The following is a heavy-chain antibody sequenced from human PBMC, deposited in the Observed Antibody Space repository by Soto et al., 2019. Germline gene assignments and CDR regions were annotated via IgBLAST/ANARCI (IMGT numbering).Heavy chain of an antibody. V-gene: IGHV3-23*01. D-gene: IGHD3-22*01. CDR1: EFTFSNYA. Sequence: GGSLRLSCAASEFTFSNYAMSWVRLAPGKGLEWVSAISYGGGTTYYADSVKGRFTISRDNSKNTLYLQMNSLRAEDTAVYYCAKNPGYYYDSTGYHFDYWGQGTLVTVSS. CDR2: ISYGGGTT. J-gene: IGHJ4*02. CDR3: AKNPGYYYDSTGYHFDY.